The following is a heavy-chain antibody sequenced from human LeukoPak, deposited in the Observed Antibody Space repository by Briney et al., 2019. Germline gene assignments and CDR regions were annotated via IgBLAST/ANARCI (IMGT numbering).Heavy chain of an antibody. D-gene: IGHD2-2*01. CDR2: ISSSSSYI. Sequence: PGGSLRLSCAASGFTFSSHTMNWVRQAPGKGLEWVSSISSSSSYIYYADSVKGRFTISRDNAKNSLYLQMNSLRAEDTAVYYCVRVSDRSNQLITDYWGQGTLVTVSS. V-gene: IGHV3-21*01. J-gene: IGHJ4*02. CDR1: GFTFSSHT. CDR3: VRVSDRSNQLITDY.